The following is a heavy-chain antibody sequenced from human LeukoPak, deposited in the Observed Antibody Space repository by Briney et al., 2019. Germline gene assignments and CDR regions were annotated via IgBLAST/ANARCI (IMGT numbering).Heavy chain of an antibody. CDR3: ARLRISGGSPWFDP. D-gene: IGHD2-15*01. V-gene: IGHV4-39*07. CDR2: IYTSGST. J-gene: IGHJ5*02. CDR1: GGSISGTSYY. Sequence: SETLSLTCTVSGGSISGTSYYWGWIRQPPGKGLEWIGRIYTSGSTNYNPSLKSRVTISVDTSKNQFSLKLSSVTAADTAVYYCARLRISGGSPWFDPWGQGTLVTVSS.